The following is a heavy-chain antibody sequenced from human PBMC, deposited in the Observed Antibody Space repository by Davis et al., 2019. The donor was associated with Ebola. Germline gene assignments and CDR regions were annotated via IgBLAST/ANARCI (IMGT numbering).Heavy chain of an antibody. Sequence: ASAQVSCKASGYTFTGYYMHWVRHAPAQGLEWMGRINPNSGGTNNAQKFQGRVTMTRDTSISTAYMELSRLRSDDTAVYYCASSSSSGWYGYWGQGTLVTVSS. CDR2: INPNSGGT. CDR1: GYTFTGYY. V-gene: IGHV1-2*06. D-gene: IGHD6-19*01. J-gene: IGHJ4*02. CDR3: ASSSSSGWYGY.